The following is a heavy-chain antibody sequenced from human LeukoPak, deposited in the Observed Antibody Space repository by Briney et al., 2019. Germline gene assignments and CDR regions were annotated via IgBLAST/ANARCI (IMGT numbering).Heavy chain of an antibody. Sequence: SVKVSCKASGGTFSSYAISWVRQAPGQGLEWMGGIIPIFGTANYAQKFQVRVTITTDESTSTAYMELSSLRSEDTPVYYCARTRRFTLDIEYNWFDPWGQGTLVTVSS. J-gene: IGHJ5*02. CDR1: GGTFSSYA. V-gene: IGHV1-69*05. CDR2: IIPIFGTA. D-gene: IGHD3-3*01. CDR3: ARTRRFTLDIEYNWFDP.